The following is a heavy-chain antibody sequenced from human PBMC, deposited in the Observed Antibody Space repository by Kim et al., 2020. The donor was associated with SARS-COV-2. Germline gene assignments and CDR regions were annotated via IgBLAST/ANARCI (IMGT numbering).Heavy chain of an antibody. CDR3: ARDPYCYDISGYFVY. V-gene: IGHV3-7*01. J-gene: IGHJ4*02. Sequence: GGSLRLSCAASGFTFSSYWMSWVRQAPGKGLEWVANINQDGSEKYYVDSVKGRFTNSRDNANNSLYLQMNSLGAEDTDVYYCARDPYCYDISGYFVYWGQGTLLTVSS. CDR1: GFTFSSYW. CDR2: INQDGSEK. D-gene: IGHD3-22*01.